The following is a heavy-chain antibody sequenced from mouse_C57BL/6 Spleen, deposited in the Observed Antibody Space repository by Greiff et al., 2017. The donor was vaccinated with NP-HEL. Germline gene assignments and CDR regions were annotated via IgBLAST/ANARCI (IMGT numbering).Heavy chain of an antibody. CDR2: ISYDGSN. Sequence: EVKLVESGPGLVKPSQSLSLTCSVTGYSITSGYYWNWIRQFPGNKLEWMGYISYDGSNNYNPSLKNRISITRDTSKNQFFLKLNSVTTEDTATYYCARGSADAMDYWGQGTSVTVSS. V-gene: IGHV3-6*01. D-gene: IGHD1-3*01. J-gene: IGHJ4*01. CDR3: ARGSADAMDY. CDR1: GYSITSGYY.